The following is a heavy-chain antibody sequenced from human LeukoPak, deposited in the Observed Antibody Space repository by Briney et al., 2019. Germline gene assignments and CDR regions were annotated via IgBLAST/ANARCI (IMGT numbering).Heavy chain of an antibody. CDR1: GASISSSAYY. J-gene: IGHJ4*02. CDR3: ATTNCGGDCYPAW. CDR2: IYYSGCT. D-gene: IGHD2-21*02. V-gene: IGHV4-39*01. Sequence: KPSETLSLTCTVSGASISSSAYYWGWIRQPPGKGLEWIGSIYYSGCTYYSPSLKSRVTISVDTSKNQFSLKLSSVTAADTAVYYCATTNCGGDCYPAWWGQGTLVTVSS.